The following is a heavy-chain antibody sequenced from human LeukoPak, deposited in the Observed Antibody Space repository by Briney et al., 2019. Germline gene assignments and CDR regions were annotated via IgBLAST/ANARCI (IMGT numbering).Heavy chain of an antibody. CDR1: GGSISSYY. D-gene: IGHD3-10*01. V-gene: IGHV4-59*08. J-gene: IGHJ5*02. CDR2: IYYSGST. CDR3: ARHRKYYYGSGSSDWFDP. Sequence: SETLSLTCTVSGGSISSYYWSWIRQPPGKGLEWIGYIYYSGSTNYNPSLKSRATISVDTSKNQFSLKLSSVTAADTAVYYCARHRKYYYGSGSSDWFDPWGQGTLVTVSS.